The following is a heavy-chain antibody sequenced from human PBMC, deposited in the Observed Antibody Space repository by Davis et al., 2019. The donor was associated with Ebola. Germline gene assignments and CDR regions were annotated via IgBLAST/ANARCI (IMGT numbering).Heavy chain of an antibody. CDR3: ARVLVDTAMVGFDY. J-gene: IGHJ4*02. D-gene: IGHD5-18*01. CDR1: GGTFSSYA. Sequence: SVKVSCKASGGTFSSYAISWVRQAPGQGLEWMGGIIPIFGTANYAQKFQGRVTITADESTSTAYMELSSLRSEDTAVYYCARVLVDTAMVGFDYWGQGTLVTVSS. V-gene: IGHV1-69*13. CDR2: IIPIFGTA.